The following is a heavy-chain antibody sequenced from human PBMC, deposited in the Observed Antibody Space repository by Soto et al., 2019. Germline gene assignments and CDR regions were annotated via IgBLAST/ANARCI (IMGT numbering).Heavy chain of an antibody. CDR2: INHSGST. D-gene: IGHD3-10*01. CDR3: ATGRYYYGSEY. V-gene: IGHV4-34*01. J-gene: IGHJ4*02. Sequence: SETLSLTCAVYGGSFSGYYWSWIRQPPGKGLEWIGEINHSGSTNYNPSLKSRVTISLDTSKDQFSLNLSSVTTADTAVYYCATGRYYYGSEYWGQGTLVTVSS. CDR1: GGSFSGYY.